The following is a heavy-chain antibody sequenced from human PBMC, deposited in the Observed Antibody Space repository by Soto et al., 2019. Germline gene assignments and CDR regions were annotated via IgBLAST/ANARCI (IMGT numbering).Heavy chain of an antibody. V-gene: IGHV4-39*01. CDR3: ARPAAPAYVGYGMDV. D-gene: IGHD3-16*01. CDR2: IYHDGSA. J-gene: IGHJ6*02. Sequence: QLQLQESGPELVKPSETLSLTCTVSGGSISSRGYFWAWIRQPPGKGLEWIGSIYHDGSAYYNPSLKSRVTISVDTSNNQFSLNLSSVTDADTAVYYCARPAAPAYVGYGMDVWGQGTTVTASS. CDR1: GGSISSRGYF.